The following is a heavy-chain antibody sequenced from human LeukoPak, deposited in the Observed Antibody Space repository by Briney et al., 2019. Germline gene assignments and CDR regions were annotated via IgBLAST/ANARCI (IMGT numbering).Heavy chain of an antibody. V-gene: IGHV1-69*06. D-gene: IGHD6-13*01. J-gene: IGHJ4*02. CDR1: GGTFSSYA. Sequence: SVKVSCKASGGTFSSYAISWVRQAPGQGLEWMGGIIPIFGTANYAQKFQGRVTITADKSTSTAYMELSSLRSEDTAVYYCASALASSRWEYYFDYWGQGNLVTVSS. CDR2: IIPIFGTA. CDR3: ASALASSRWEYYFDY.